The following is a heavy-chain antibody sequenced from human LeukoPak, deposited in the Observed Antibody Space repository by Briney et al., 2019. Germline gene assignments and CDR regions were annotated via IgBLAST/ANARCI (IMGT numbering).Heavy chain of an antibody. V-gene: IGHV3-74*01. Sequence: GGSLRLSCAASGFTFSSSWMHWVRQAPEKGLVWVSRINSDGSWTGYADSVKGRFTISKDNAKNTVYLQMNNLRAEDTAVYYCVSFYETYWGRGTLVTVSS. CDR2: INSDGSWT. J-gene: IGHJ4*02. CDR1: GFTFSSSW. CDR3: VSFYETY. D-gene: IGHD2-2*01.